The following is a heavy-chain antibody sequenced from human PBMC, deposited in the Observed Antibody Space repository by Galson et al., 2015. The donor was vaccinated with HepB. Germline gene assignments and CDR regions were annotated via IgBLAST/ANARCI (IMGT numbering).Heavy chain of an antibody. J-gene: IGHJ3*02. CDR2: IKGDGSEK. Sequence: SLRLSCAASGFTFSHYRMSWVRQAPGQGLERVANIKGDGSEKFHVDSVQGRVTISRDTTKNSLYLQMHSLRAEDTAVCYCARDSYSCRGCAFDIWGQGTMVTVSS. CDR3: ARDSYSCRGCAFDI. D-gene: IGHD4-11*01. V-gene: IGHV3-7*03. CDR1: GFTFSHYR.